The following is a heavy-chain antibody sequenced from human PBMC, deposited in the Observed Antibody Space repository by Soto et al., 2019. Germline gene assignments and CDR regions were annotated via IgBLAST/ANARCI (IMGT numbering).Heavy chain of an antibody. D-gene: IGHD4-4*01. Sequence: QVQLVQSGAEVKKPGASVKVSCKTSGYTFTAYGFTWVRQAPGQGLAWMGCVSTYNDPINYAQKFQGRVTMTTDTSTSTAYMELRGLRSDDTALYYCAIERGHYKYFDYWGQGTLVTVSS. J-gene: IGHJ4*02. CDR3: AIERGHYKYFDY. V-gene: IGHV1-18*01. CDR1: GYTFTAYG. CDR2: VSTYNDPI.